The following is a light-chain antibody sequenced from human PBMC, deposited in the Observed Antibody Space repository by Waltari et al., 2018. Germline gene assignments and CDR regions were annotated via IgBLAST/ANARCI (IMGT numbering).Light chain of an antibody. V-gene: IGKV1-9*01. CDR1: QGIGSY. Sequence: IQLTQSPTSLSASIGDTVTISCRATQGIGSYLAWYQQIPGKAPNLLIDAASVLQDGVPSRFSGSGSRTDFTLTINNLQPEDFALYYCQQFESYPFTFGPGTKVEVK. J-gene: IGKJ3*01. CDR2: AAS. CDR3: QQFESYPFT.